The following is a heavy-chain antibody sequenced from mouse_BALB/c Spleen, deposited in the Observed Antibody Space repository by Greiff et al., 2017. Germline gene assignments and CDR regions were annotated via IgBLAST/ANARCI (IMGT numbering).Heavy chain of an antibody. J-gene: IGHJ4*01. Sequence: DVHLVESGGGLVQPGGSRKLSCAASGFTFSSFGMHWVRQAPEKGLEWVAYISSGSSTIYYADTVKGRFTISRDNPKNTLFLQMTSLRSEDTAMYYCARVGYAMDYWGQGTSVTVSS. CDR1: GFTFSSFG. V-gene: IGHV5-17*02. CDR2: ISSGSSTI. CDR3: ARVGYAMDY.